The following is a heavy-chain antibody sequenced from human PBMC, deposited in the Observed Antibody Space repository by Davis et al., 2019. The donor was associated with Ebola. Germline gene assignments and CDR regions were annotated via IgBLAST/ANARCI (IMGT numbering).Heavy chain of an antibody. V-gene: IGHV3-48*03. D-gene: IGHD2-2*01. CDR2: ISSSGSTI. CDR1: GFTFSSYE. CDR3: ARGSSRYCSSTSCYYYYYGMEV. J-gene: IGHJ6*02. Sequence: GGSLRLSCAASGFTFSSYEMNWVRQAPGKGLEWVSYISSSGSTIYYADSVKGRFTISRDNAKNSLYLQMNSLRAEDTAVYYCARGSSRYCSSTSCYYYYYGMEVWGQGTTVTVSS.